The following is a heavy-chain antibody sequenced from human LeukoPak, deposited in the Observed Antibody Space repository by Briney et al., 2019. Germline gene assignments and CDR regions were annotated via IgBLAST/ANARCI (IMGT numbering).Heavy chain of an antibody. CDR1: GGSFSGYY. D-gene: IGHD6-13*01. V-gene: IGHV4-34*01. J-gene: IGHJ4*02. CDR3: ARAHSSSWYAAGDY. Sequence: SETLSLTCAVYGGSFSGYYWSWIRQPPGKGLGWIGEINHSGSTNYNPSLKSRVTISVDTSKNQFSLKLSSVTAADTAVYYCARAHSSSWYAAGDYWGQGTLVTVSS. CDR2: INHSGST.